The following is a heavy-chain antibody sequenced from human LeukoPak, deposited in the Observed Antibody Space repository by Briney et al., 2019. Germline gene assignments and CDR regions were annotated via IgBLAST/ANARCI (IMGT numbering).Heavy chain of an antibody. V-gene: IGHV3-23*01. CDR1: GFTFSSYA. CDR2: ITGSGRTT. CDR3: AKGLLITILGSLDY. Sequence: GGSLRLSCAASGFTFSSYAMSWVRQAPGKGLEWVSGITGSGRTTYYADSVKGRFTISRDNSKNSLYLQINSLRAEDTAVYYCAKGLLITILGSLDYWGQGTLVTVSS. J-gene: IGHJ4*02. D-gene: IGHD3-3*01.